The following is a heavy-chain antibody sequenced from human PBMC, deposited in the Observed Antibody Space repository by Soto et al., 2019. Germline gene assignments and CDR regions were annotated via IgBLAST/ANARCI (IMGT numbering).Heavy chain of an antibody. D-gene: IGHD4-4*01. CDR1: GFTFSSYG. CDR3: ARDFRNYGNDTLDY. Sequence: GGSLRLSCAASGFTFSSYGMHWVRQAPGKGLEWVAVIWYDGSNKYYADSVKGRFTISRDNSKNTLYLQMNSLRAEDTAVYYCARDFRNYGNDTLDYWGQGTLVTVSS. J-gene: IGHJ4*02. V-gene: IGHV3-33*01. CDR2: IWYDGSNK.